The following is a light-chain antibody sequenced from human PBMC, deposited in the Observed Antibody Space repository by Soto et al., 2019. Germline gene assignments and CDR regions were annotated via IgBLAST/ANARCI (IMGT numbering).Light chain of an antibody. CDR2: EVT. CDR3: CSYAGSYTWV. Sequence: QSALTQPASLSGSPGQSITISCTGTSSDVGSRNLVSWYQQHPGKAPKLIIYEVTKWPSGVSNRFSGSKSGNTASLTIFGLQAEDEADYYCCSYAGSYTWVFGGGTQLTVL. V-gene: IGLV2-23*02. CDR1: SSDVGSRNL. J-gene: IGLJ3*02.